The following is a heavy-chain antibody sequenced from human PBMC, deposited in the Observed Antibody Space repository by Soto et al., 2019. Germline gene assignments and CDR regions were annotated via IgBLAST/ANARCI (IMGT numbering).Heavy chain of an antibody. J-gene: IGHJ5*02. Sequence: QVQLVQSGAEVKKPGASVKVSCKASGYTFTSYAMHWVRQAPGQRLEWMGWINAGNGNTKYSQKFQGRVTITRDTSASTGYMELSSLRSEDTAVYYCARDRPPPHYDFWSGYHDPSWFDPWGQGTLVTVSS. D-gene: IGHD3-3*01. V-gene: IGHV1-3*01. CDR1: GYTFTSYA. CDR2: INAGNGNT. CDR3: ARDRPPPHYDFWSGYHDPSWFDP.